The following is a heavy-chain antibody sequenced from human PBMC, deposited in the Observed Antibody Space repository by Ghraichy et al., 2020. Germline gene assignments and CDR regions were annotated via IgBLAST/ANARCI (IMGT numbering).Heavy chain of an antibody. Sequence: LTCAASGFTFSSYSMNWVRQAPGKGLEWVSYISSSSSTIYYADSVKGRFTISRDNAKNSLYLQMNSLRAEDTAVYYCAREGYYYGSGSYSNYYYYYGMDVWGQGTTVTVSS. D-gene: IGHD3-10*01. V-gene: IGHV3-48*01. CDR3: AREGYYYGSGSYSNYYYYYGMDV. CDR2: ISSSSSTI. J-gene: IGHJ6*02. CDR1: GFTFSSYS.